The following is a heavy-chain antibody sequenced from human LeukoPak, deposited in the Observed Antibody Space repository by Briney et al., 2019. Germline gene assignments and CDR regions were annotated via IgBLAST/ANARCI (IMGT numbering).Heavy chain of an antibody. CDR3: ARGDSGSSYRLFYFDF. D-gene: IGHD1-26*01. Sequence: QTGGSLRLSCAASGFTFSRYLVSWVRQAPGKGLEWVANIKQDGSEKYFVDSVKGQFTISRDNAKNSLYLQMNSLRAEDTAVYYCARGDSGSSYRLFYFDFWGQGTLVTVSS. J-gene: IGHJ4*02. V-gene: IGHV3-7*03. CDR2: IKQDGSEK. CDR1: GFTFSRYL.